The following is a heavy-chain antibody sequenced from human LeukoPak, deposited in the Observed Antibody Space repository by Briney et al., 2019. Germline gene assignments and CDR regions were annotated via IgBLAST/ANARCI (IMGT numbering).Heavy chain of an antibody. V-gene: IGHV1-2*02. CDR2: INPNSGGT. Sequence: GASVKVSCKASGYTFTGYYMHWVRQAPGQGLEWMGWINPNSGGTNYAQKFQGRVTMTRDTSISTAYMELSRLRSDDTAVYYCAYAARRFGGNWFDPWGQGTLVTVSS. D-gene: IGHD3-10*01. CDR1: GYTFTGYY. J-gene: IGHJ5*02. CDR3: AYAARRFGGNWFDP.